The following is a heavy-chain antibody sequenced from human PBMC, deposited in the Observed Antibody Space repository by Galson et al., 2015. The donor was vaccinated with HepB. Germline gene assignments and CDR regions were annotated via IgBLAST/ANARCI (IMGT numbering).Heavy chain of an antibody. D-gene: IGHD5-24*01. CDR2: IYPRDTDT. Sequence: QSGASVKKPGESLKISCKSSGYTFTMYWIGWVRPIPGKGLEWMGLIYPRDTDTTYRPTFQGQVTISADKSINTAYLQWGSLKASDTAMDYWVRRRRDAPNTNLDYWGQGTLVTVST. J-gene: IGHJ4*02. CDR1: GYTFTMYW. CDR3: VRRRRDAPNTNLDY. V-gene: IGHV5-51*01.